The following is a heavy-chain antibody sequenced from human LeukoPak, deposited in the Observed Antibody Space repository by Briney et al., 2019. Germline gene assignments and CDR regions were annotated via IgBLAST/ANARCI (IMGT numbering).Heavy chain of an antibody. CDR1: GFTFSSYA. CDR2: ISGSGGST. V-gene: IGHV3-23*01. J-gene: IGHJ4*02. D-gene: IGHD6-19*01. Sequence: GGSLRLSCAASGFTFSSYAMSWVRQAPGKGLEWVSAISGSGGSTYYADSVKGRFTISRDNSKNTLYLQMNSLRAEDTAVYYCARGGWSQHYFDYWGQGTLVTVSS. CDR3: ARGGWSQHYFDY.